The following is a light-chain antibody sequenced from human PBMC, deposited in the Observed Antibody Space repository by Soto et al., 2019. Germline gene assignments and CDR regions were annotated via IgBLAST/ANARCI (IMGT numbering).Light chain of an antibody. CDR1: QSVSSSY. Sequence: EIVLTQSPGTLSLSPGDRATLSCRASQSVSSSYLAWYQQKPGQAPRLLIYGASSRDTGIPDRFSGSGSGTDFTLTISRLEPEDFAVYYCQQYGSSPPNTFGQGTKLEIK. V-gene: IGKV3-20*01. CDR2: GAS. CDR3: QQYGSSPPNT. J-gene: IGKJ2*01.